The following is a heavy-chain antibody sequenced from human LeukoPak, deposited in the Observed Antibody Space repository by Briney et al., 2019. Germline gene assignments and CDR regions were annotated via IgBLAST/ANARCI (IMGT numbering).Heavy chain of an antibody. D-gene: IGHD2-2*01. J-gene: IGHJ4*02. CDR2: IYYSGST. CDR1: GGSISSYY. Sequence: SETLSLTCTVSGGSISSYYWSWIRQPPGKGLEWIGYIYYSGSTNYNPSLKSRVTISVDTSKNQFSLKLSSVTAADTAVYYCAREPGYCSSTSCYARTYYFDYWGQGTLVTVSS. CDR3: AREPGYCSSTSCYARTYYFDY. V-gene: IGHV4-59*01.